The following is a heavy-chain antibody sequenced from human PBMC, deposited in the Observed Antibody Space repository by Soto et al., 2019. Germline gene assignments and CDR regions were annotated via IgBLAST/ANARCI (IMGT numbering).Heavy chain of an antibody. CDR1: GFTFSSYG. V-gene: IGHV3-33*01. CDR3: ARGGRDGYNSPFDY. CDR2: IWYDGSNK. J-gene: IGHJ4*02. D-gene: IGHD5-12*01. Sequence: QVQLVESGGGVVQPGRSLRLSCAASGFTFSSYGMHWVRQAPGKGLEWVAVIWYDGSNKYYADSVKGRFTISRDNSKNTLYLQMNSLRAEDTAVYYCARGGRDGYNSPFDYWGQGTLVTVSS.